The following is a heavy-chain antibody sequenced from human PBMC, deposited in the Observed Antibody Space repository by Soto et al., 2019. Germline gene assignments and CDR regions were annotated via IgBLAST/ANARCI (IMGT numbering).Heavy chain of an antibody. CDR3: ARYYFGSGLYFFDY. CDR2: IYWDDDR. V-gene: IGHV2-5*02. CDR1: GFSLSTSGVG. D-gene: IGHD3-10*01. J-gene: IGHJ4*02. Sequence: QITLKESGPTLVKPTQTLTLTCTFSGFSLSTSGVGVGWIRQPPGEALEWLTLIYWDDDRRYSPSLKTRITITKDTSKNQVVLTMTNMDPVDTATYYCARYYFGSGLYFFDYWGQGTLVTVSS.